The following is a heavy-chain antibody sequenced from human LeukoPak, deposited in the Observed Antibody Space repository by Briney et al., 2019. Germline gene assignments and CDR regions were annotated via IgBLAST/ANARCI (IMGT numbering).Heavy chain of an antibody. CDR1: GYTFTSYG. D-gene: IGHD3-3*01. V-gene: IGHV1-18*01. CDR3: ARDPYYDFWSGYYIY. Sequence: GASVKVSCKASGYTFTSYGISWVRQAPGQGLEWMGWISAYNGNTNYAQKLQGRVTMTTDTSTSTAYMELRSLRSDDTAVYYCARDPYYDFWSGYYIYWGQGTLVTVSS. CDR2: ISAYNGNT. J-gene: IGHJ4*02.